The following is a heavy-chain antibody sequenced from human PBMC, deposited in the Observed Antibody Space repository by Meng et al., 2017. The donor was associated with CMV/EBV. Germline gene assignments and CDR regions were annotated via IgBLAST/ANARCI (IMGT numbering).Heavy chain of an antibody. Sequence: GGSLRPSCAAPGFTFSSYEMNWVRQAPGKGLEWVSYISSSGSTIYYADSVKGRFTISRDNAKNSLYLQMNSLRAEDTAVYYCARVGTIFRGYYFDYWGQGTLVTVSS. V-gene: IGHV3-48*03. CDR3: ARVGTIFRGYYFDY. D-gene: IGHD3-3*01. CDR2: ISSSGSTI. J-gene: IGHJ4*02. CDR1: GFTFSSYE.